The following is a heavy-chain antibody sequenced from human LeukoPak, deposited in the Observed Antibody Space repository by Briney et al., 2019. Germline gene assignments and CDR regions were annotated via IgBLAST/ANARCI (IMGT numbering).Heavy chain of an antibody. J-gene: IGHJ4*02. CDR2: IYSSGVS. Sequence: PSETLSLTCTVSGGSISVNYCNWIRQPAGKGLEWIGRIYSSGVSNYNPSLKSRVTMSADTSKNQFSLKLSSVTAADTAVYYCARSTSLYDYWGQGTLVTVSS. D-gene: IGHD2-2*02. V-gene: IGHV4-4*07. CDR1: GGSISVNY. CDR3: ARSTSLYDY.